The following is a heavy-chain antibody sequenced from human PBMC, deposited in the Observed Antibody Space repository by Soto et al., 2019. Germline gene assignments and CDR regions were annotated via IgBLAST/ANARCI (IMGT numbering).Heavy chain of an antibody. D-gene: IGHD2-15*01. CDR1: GFTFSSYA. CDR3: ARDRNVVVVAAKENYYYYGMDV. J-gene: IGHJ6*02. Sequence: QVQLVESGGGVVQPGRSLRLSCAASGFTFSSYAMHWVRQAPGKGLEWVAVISYDGSNKYYADSVKGRFTISRDNSKNTLYLQMNSLRAEDTAVYYCARDRNVVVVAAKENYYYYGMDVWGQGTTVTVSS. V-gene: IGHV3-30-3*01. CDR2: ISYDGSNK.